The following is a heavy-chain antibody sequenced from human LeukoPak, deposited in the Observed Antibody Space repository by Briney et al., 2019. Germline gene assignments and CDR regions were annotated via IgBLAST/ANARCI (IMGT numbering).Heavy chain of an antibody. CDR1: GFTFSNYG. CDR3: ARAGPPAFDP. Sequence: PGGSLRLSCAASGFTFSNYGMYWVRQAPGKGLEWVALIWYDGSNKYYADSVKGRFTISRDNAKNSLYLQMNSLRAEDTAVYYCARAGPPAFDPWGQGTLVTVSS. J-gene: IGHJ5*02. V-gene: IGHV3-33*01. CDR2: IWYDGSNK.